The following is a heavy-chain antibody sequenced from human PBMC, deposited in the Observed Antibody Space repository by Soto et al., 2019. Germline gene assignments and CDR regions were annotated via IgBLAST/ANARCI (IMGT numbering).Heavy chain of an antibody. CDR1: GFPFSSYW. J-gene: IGHJ4*02. D-gene: IGHD3-10*01. Sequence: GGSLRLSCAASGFPFSSYWMHWVRQAPGKGLVWVSRINPDGSTTSYADSVKGRFTISRDSAKDTLYLQMNSLRAEDTAVYYCARVAIGSYYFEYWGQGTLVTVSS. V-gene: IGHV3-74*01. CDR2: INPDGSTT. CDR3: ARVAIGSYYFEY.